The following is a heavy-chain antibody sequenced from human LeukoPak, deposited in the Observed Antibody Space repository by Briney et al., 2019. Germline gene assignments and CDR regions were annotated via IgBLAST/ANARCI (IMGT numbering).Heavy chain of an antibody. V-gene: IGHV3-23*01. CDR3: AKDVNGSWYYAFDI. Sequence: GGSLRLSCAASGFTFSSFPMSWVRQAPGKGLQWVSTISGSGRVTYYADSVKGRFTISRDNSKNTLYLQMNSLRAEDTAVYYCAKDVNGSWYYAFDIWGQGTMVTVSS. CDR2: ISGSGRVT. D-gene: IGHD6-13*01. J-gene: IGHJ3*02. CDR1: GFTFSSFP.